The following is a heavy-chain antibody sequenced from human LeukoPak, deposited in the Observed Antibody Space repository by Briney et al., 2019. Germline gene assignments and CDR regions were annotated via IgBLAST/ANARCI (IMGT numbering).Heavy chain of an antibody. D-gene: IGHD3-10*01. Sequence: GGSLRLSCAASGFTFSSYSMNWVRQAPGKGLEWVSSISSSSSYIYYADSVKGRFTISRDNAKNSLYLQMNSLRAEDTAVYYCARDVRGYGSANDYWGQGTLVTVSS. J-gene: IGHJ4*02. V-gene: IGHV3-21*01. CDR3: ARDVRGYGSANDY. CDR2: ISSSSSYI. CDR1: GFTFSSYS.